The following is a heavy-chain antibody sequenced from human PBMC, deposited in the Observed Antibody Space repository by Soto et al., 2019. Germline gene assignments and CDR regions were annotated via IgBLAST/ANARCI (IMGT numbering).Heavy chain of an antibody. V-gene: IGHV4-31*03. D-gene: IGHD6-6*01. CDR2: IYYSGST. Sequence: QVQLQESGPGLVKPSQTLSLTCTVSGGSISSGGYYWSWIRQHPGKGLEWIGYIYYSGSTYYNPSRKNRVTISVDASKNQFSLKLSSVTAADTAVYYCARTVHDYVDYWGQGTLVTVSS. J-gene: IGHJ4*02. CDR1: GGSISSGGYY. CDR3: ARTVHDYVDY.